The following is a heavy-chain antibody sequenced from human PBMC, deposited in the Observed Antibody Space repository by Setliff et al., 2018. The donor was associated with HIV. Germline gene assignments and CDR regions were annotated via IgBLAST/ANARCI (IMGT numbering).Heavy chain of an antibody. V-gene: IGHV4-59*11. CDR2: IYGSGTT. CDR1: GASMTSHY. Sequence: SETLSLTCSVAGASMTSHYLTWIRQPRGMGLEWIGNIYGSGTTKYNPSLRSRVTISRDDSKNSLYLQMNSLKTDDTAMYYCARVSMARGGEPDYWGQGTLVTVSS. J-gene: IGHJ4*02. CDR3: ARVSMARGGEPDY. D-gene: IGHD3-10*01.